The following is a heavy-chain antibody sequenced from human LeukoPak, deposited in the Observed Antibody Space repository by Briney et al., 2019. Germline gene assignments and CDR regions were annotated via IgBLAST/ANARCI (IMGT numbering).Heavy chain of an antibody. J-gene: IGHJ4*02. V-gene: IGHV3-21*06. CDR1: GFTFSSYG. D-gene: IGHD3-16*01. Sequence: GGSLRLSCAASGFTFSSYGMSWVRQAPGKGLEWVSAISSSSCTIYYVDSVKGRFYISRDNAKNSLYLQMHSLRAEDTAVYYCVRGDRRDFWGQGTLVTVSS. CDR3: VRGDRRDF. CDR2: ISSSSCTI.